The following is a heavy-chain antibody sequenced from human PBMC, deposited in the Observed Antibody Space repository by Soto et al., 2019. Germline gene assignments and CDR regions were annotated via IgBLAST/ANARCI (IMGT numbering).Heavy chain of an antibody. CDR1: GYSFTSYW. CDR3: ARQGWTSLELRFRHYYYYYGMDV. D-gene: IGHD1-7*01. CDR2: IYPGDSDT. V-gene: IGHV5-51*01. J-gene: IGHJ6*02. Sequence: PGESLKISCKGSGYSFTSYWIGWVRQMPWKGLEWMGIIYPGDSDTRYSPSFQGQVTISADKSISTAYLQWSSLKASDTAMYYCARQGWTSLELRFRHYYYYYGMDVWGQGTTVTVSS.